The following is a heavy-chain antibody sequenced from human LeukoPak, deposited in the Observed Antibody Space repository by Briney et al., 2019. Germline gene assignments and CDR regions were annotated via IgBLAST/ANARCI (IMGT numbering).Heavy chain of an antibody. CDR2: IHHSGST. V-gene: IGHV4-34*01. Sequence: PPETLSLTCAVYSGSFSGYYWSWIRQPPGKGLEWIGEIHHSGSTNYNPSLKSRVTISVDTSKKQFSLKVNSVTAADTAVYYCARGHIRPVVAPTRRFDPWGQGTLVTVSS. J-gene: IGHJ5*02. CDR1: SGSFSGYY. D-gene: IGHD2-15*01. CDR3: ARGHIRPVVAPTRRFDP.